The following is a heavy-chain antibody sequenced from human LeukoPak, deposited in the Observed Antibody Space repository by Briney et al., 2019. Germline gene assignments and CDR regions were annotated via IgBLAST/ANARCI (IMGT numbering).Heavy chain of an antibody. V-gene: IGHV4-59*01. CDR2: IYYSGST. J-gene: IGHJ4*02. Sequence: SETLSLTCTVSGGSISSYYWSWIRQPPGKGLEWIGYIYYSGSTNYNPSLKSRVTISVDTSKNQFSLKLSSVTAADTAVYYCARVQVVPAATQHFDYWGQGTLVTVSS. CDR1: GGSISSYY. D-gene: IGHD2-2*01. CDR3: ARVQVVPAATQHFDY.